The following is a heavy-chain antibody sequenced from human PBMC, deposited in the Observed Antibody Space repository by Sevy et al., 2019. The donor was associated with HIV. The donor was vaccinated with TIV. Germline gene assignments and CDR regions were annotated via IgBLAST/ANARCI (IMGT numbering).Heavy chain of an antibody. CDR2: ISGSGGST. CDR1: GFTFSSYA. D-gene: IGHD6-13*01. CDR3: AKVSAAGFYYYYYMDV. Sequence: GGSLRLSCAASGFTFSSYAMSWVRQAPGKGLEWVSAISGSGGSTYYADSVKGRFTISRDNSKNTLYLQMNSLRAEDTAVYYCAKVSAAGFYYYYYMDVWGKGTTVTVSS. V-gene: IGHV3-23*01. J-gene: IGHJ6*03.